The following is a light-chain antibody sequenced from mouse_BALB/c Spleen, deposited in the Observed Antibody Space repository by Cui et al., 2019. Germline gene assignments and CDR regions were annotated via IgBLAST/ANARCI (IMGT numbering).Light chain of an antibody. CDR2: LTS. CDR3: QQWSSNQPIFT. V-gene: IGKV4-68*01. CDR1: SSVSY. Sequence: QIVLTQSPALMSASPGEKVTMTCSASSSVSYMYWYQQKPRSSPKPWIYLTSNLASGVPARFSGSGSGTSYSLTISSMEAEDAATYYCQQWSSNQPIFTFGSGTKLEIK. J-gene: IGKJ4*01.